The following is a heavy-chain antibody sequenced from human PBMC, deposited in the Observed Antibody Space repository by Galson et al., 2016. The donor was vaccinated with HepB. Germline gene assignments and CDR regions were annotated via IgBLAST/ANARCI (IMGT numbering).Heavy chain of an antibody. CDR1: GFIFSVYG. CDR3: AKNLNYDIMTGYYANWYFDL. V-gene: IGHV3-30*18. CDR2: ISYDGSNK. J-gene: IGHJ2*01. D-gene: IGHD3-9*01. Sequence: SLRLSCAASGFIFSVYGMHWVRQTPGKGLEWVAVISYDGSNKYYADSVTGRFTISRDNSKKTLYLQMNSLRAEDTAVYYCAKNLNYDIMTGYYANWYFDLWGRGTLVTVSS.